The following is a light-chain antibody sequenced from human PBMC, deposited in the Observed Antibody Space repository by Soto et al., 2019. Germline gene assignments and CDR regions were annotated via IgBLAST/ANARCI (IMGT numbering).Light chain of an antibody. CDR1: SSNIGESF. J-gene: IGLJ2*01. V-gene: IGLV1-51*01. Sequence: QSVLTQPPSVSAAPGQKVTISCSGSSSNIGESFVSWYQQLPGTAPKLLSYDSNKRPSGIPDRFSGSQSGTSATLAITGLQTGDEADYYCGTWDSGLNAGVFGGGTKLTVL. CDR2: DSN. CDR3: GTWDSGLNAGV.